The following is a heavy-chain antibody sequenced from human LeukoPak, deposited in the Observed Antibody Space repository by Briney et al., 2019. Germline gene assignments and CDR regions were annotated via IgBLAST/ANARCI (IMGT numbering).Heavy chain of an antibody. CDR3: ARDPPTGYCSSTSCQNWFDP. V-gene: IGHV1-46*01. D-gene: IGHD2-2*01. J-gene: IGHJ5*02. Sequence: EASVKVSCKASGYTFTSYYMHWVRQAPGQGLEWMGIINPSGGSTSYAQKFQGRVTMTRDTSTSTAYMELSSLRSEDTAVYYCARDPPTGYCSSTSCQNWFDPWGQGTLVTVSS. CDR1: GYTFTSYY. CDR2: INPSGGST.